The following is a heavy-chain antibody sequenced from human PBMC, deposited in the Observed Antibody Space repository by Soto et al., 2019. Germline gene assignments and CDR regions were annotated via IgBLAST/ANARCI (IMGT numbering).Heavy chain of an antibody. J-gene: IGHJ5*02. D-gene: IGHD3-3*01. Sequence: QVQLQESGPGLVKPSQTLSLTCTVSGGSISSGGYYWNWLRQHPGKGLEWIGYIYYSGSTYYNPSIKSRVTITVDTSKNQFALKLSSVTAGDTAVYYCARSISPWGQGTLVTVSS. CDR3: ARSISP. CDR1: GGSISSGGYY. CDR2: IYYSGST. V-gene: IGHV4-31*03.